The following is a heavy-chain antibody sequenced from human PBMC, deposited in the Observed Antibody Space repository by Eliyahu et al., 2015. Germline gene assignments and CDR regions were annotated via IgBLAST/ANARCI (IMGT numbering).Heavy chain of an antibody. V-gene: IGHV3-23*01. Sequence: EVHLLESGGTLVQPGGSLRLSCAASGFMFXSYAMAWVRQTPGKGLEWVSSISSHGSSGFTYYADSVKGRFTISRDNSKNTVYLQMNSLRAEDTVLYYCAKLVAATNYFNYWGQGTLITVSS. D-gene: IGHD5-12*01. J-gene: IGHJ4*02. CDR2: ISSHGSSGFT. CDR1: GFMFXSYA. CDR3: AKLVAATNYFNY.